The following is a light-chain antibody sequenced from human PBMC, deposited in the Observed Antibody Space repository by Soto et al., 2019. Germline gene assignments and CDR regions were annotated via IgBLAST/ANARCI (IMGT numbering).Light chain of an antibody. Sequence: EIVMTQSPATLSVSPGERATLSCRASQSVSGNLAWYQQKPGQAPRLLIYGASTRATGIPARFSGSGSGTEFTLTIRSMKSEDFAVYYCQQYNNWPPLTFGGGTKVEIK. CDR2: GAS. V-gene: IGKV3-15*01. CDR3: QQYNNWPPLT. J-gene: IGKJ4*01. CDR1: QSVSGN.